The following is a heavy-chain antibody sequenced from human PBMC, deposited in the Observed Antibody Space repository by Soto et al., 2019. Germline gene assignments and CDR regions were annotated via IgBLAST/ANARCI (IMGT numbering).Heavy chain of an antibody. D-gene: IGHD2-15*01. CDR2: IRNKRNSYTT. CDR3: ANSLGGNGH. Sequence: ESGGGLVHPGGSLRLSCAASGFTFSDHYMDWVRQAPGKGLEWVGRIRNKRNSYTTEYAASVKGRFTISRDDSQNSLYLQMNSLKTEDTAVYWCANSLGGNGHWGQGTLVTVSS. J-gene: IGHJ4*02. CDR1: GFTFSDHY. V-gene: IGHV3-72*01.